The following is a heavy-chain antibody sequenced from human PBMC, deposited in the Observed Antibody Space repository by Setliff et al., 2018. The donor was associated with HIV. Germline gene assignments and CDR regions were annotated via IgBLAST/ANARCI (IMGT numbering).Heavy chain of an antibody. CDR3: ARAGGGATDQAFDI. D-gene: IGHD2-2*01. CDR2: IDPNGGAT. Sequence: ASVKVSCKAFGYTFTSYFLHWVRQAPGQGLEWLEIIDPNGGATNNAQKLQGRLTATTDTSTGTLYMELSNLRSDDSAVYYCARAGGGATDQAFDIWGQGTMVTVSS. V-gene: IGHV1-46*01. J-gene: IGHJ3*02. CDR1: GYTFTSYF.